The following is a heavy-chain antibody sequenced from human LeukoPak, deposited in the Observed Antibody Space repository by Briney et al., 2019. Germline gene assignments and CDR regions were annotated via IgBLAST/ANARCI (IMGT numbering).Heavy chain of an antibody. CDR3: ASLSRYCSSTSCYLS. Sequence: GESLRISCKGSGYSFTSYWISWVRQMPGKGLEWMGRTDPSDSYTNYSPSFQGHVTISADKSISTAYLQWSSLKASDTAMYYCASLSRYCSSTSCYLSWGQGTLVTVSS. CDR2: TDPSDSYT. J-gene: IGHJ4*02. CDR1: GYSFTSYW. V-gene: IGHV5-10-1*01. D-gene: IGHD2-2*01.